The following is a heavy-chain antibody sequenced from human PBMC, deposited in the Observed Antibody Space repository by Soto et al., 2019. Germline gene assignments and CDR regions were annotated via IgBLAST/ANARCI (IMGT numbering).Heavy chain of an antibody. CDR3: ARGHDILTGYPSNWFDP. V-gene: IGHV4-30-2*01. D-gene: IGHD3-9*01. CDR1: GGSISSGGYS. J-gene: IGHJ5*02. Sequence: SETLSLTCAVSGGSISSGGYSWSWIRQPPGKGLEWIGYIYHSGSTYYNPSLKSRVTISVDRSKNQFSLKLSSVTAADTAVYYCARGHDILTGYPSNWFDPWGQGTLVTVSS. CDR2: IYHSGST.